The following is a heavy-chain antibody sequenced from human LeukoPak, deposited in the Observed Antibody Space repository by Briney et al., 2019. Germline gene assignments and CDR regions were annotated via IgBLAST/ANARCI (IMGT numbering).Heavy chain of an antibody. V-gene: IGHV3-23*01. CDR2: ITGGGTT. Sequence: GGSLRLSCAASGFTFDDYAMHWVRQVPGKGLEWVSAITGGGTTFYADSVKGRFTISRDNSKNTLDLQMNSLRADDTAMYYCARHEPYNSGSHYDYWGQGTLVTVSS. CDR3: ARHEPYNSGSHYDY. D-gene: IGHD3-10*01. CDR1: GFTFDDYA. J-gene: IGHJ4*02.